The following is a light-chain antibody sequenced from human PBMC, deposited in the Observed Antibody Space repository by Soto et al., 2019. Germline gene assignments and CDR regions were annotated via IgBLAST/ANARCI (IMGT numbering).Light chain of an antibody. CDR2: GAS. CDR3: HQYNNWPPWT. Sequence: EIVMTQSPATLSVSPGERATLSCRASQSVNTDLAWYQQNPGQAPRLLIYGASTMAPGIPARVSGSGSGTEFTITIISLQSEYVAVYYCHQYNNWPPWTFGHGTRVEIK. CDR1: QSVNTD. J-gene: IGKJ1*01. V-gene: IGKV3-15*01.